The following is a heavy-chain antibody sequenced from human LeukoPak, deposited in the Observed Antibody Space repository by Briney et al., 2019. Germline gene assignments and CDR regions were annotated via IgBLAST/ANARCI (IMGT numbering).Heavy chain of an antibody. CDR2: ISASGSST. J-gene: IGHJ5*02. V-gene: IGHV3-23*01. D-gene: IGHD6-25*01. CDR3: AKHLGWGPSGSNWFDP. Sequence: GGSLRLSCVASGFTFSAYAMSWVRQAPGKGLEWVSGISASGSSTYYADSVEGRFTISRDNSKNTLYLKMNGLRAEDTAVYYCAKHLGWGPSGSNWFDPWGQGTLVTVSS. CDR1: GFTFSAYA.